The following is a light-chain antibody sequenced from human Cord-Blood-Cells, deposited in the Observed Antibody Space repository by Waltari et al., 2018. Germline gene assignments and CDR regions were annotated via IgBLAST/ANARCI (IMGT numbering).Light chain of an antibody. V-gene: IGLV2-23*02. CDR2: EVS. CDR3: CSYAGSSTFRV. J-gene: IGLJ3*02. CDR1: SSDVGSYNL. Sequence: QSALTQPASVSGSPGQSITISCTGTSSDVGSYNLVSWYQQHPGKAPKLMIYEVSKRHSGVSNRFSDSNSGNTASLTIAGLQAEDEADYYCCSYAGSSTFRVFGGGTKLTVL.